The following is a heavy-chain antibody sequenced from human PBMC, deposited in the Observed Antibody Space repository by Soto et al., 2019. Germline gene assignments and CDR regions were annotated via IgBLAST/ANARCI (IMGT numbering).Heavy chain of an antibody. J-gene: IGHJ4*02. D-gene: IGHD2-8*01. CDR3: ARSGGYCTNGVCYPGNFDY. CDR1: GFTFSSYS. CDR2: ISSSSSYI. Sequence: EVQLVESGGGLVKPGGSLRLSCAASGFTFSSYSMNWVRQAPGKGLEWVSSISSSSSYIYYADSVKGRFTISRDDAKNSLYLQMNSLRAEDTAVYYCARSGGYCTNGVCYPGNFDYWGQGTLVTVSS. V-gene: IGHV3-21*01.